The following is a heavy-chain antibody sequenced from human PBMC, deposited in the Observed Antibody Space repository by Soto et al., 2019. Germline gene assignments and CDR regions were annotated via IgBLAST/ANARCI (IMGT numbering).Heavy chain of an antibody. J-gene: IGHJ4*02. CDR3: ARGSPYDY. V-gene: IGHV5-51*01. Sequence: GESLKISCQGSGYYFVSYWIAWVRQMPGKGLEWMGIIYPGDSETRYSPSFQGQVTISADKSISTAYLQWSSLKASDTAMYFCARGSPYDYWGQGTPVTVS. CDR1: GYYFVSYW. CDR2: IYPGDSET.